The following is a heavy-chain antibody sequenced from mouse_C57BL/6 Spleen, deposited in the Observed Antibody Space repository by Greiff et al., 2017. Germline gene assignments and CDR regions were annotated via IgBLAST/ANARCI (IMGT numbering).Heavy chain of an antibody. CDR2: IYPRDGST. CDR3: ASRDYDAWCAY. D-gene: IGHD2-4*01. Sequence: QVQLQQSDAELVKPGASVKISCKVSGYTFTDHTIHWMKQRPEQGLAWIGYIYPRDGSTKYNEKFKGKDTLTAAKSSSTAYMQLNSLTSEDSAVYYCASRDYDAWCAYWGQGTLVTVSA. V-gene: IGHV1-78*01. J-gene: IGHJ3*01. CDR1: GYTFTDHT.